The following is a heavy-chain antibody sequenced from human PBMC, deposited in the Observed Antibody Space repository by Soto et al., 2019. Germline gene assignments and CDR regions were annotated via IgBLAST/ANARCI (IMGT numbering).Heavy chain of an antibody. CDR2: INPDNGNT. J-gene: IGHJ6*02. CDR1: GYTFTRSG. Sequence: ASVKVSCKASGYTFTRSGISWVRQAPGQGLEWLGWINPDNGNTNYAQHLQGRVSLTTDTSTSTAYMDLRSLRSDDTAVYYCAKESSSRAYYYYGMDVWGQGTTVTVSS. CDR3: AKESSSRAYYYYGMDV. D-gene: IGHD6-6*01. V-gene: IGHV1-18*01.